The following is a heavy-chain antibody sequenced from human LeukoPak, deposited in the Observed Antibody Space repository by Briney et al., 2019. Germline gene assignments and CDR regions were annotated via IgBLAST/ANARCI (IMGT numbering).Heavy chain of an antibody. V-gene: IGHV4-4*02. D-gene: IGHD2-2*01. CDR2: FFLKGST. Sequence: SETLSLTCAVSGGSISSSNWWSWVRQPPGKGLEWIGSFFLKGSTYYNPSLKSRVTISVDTSKNQFSLTLSSVTAADTAVYYCARVARCTSCFDVDYWGQGTLVTVSS. CDR3: ARVARCTSCFDVDY. CDR1: GGSISSSNW. J-gene: IGHJ4*02.